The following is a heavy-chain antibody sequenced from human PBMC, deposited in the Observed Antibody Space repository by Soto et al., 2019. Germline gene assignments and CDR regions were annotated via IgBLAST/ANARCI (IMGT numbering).Heavy chain of an antibody. V-gene: IGHV4-61*01. CDR1: GGSVSSGSYY. J-gene: IGHJ4*02. Sequence: SETLSLTCTVSGGSVSSGSYYWSWIRQPPGKGLEWIGYIYYSGSTNYNPSLKSRVTISIDTSKNQFSLKLSSVTAADTAVYYCAREDTAMVYFDYWGQGTLVTVSS. D-gene: IGHD5-18*01. CDR2: IYYSGST. CDR3: AREDTAMVYFDY.